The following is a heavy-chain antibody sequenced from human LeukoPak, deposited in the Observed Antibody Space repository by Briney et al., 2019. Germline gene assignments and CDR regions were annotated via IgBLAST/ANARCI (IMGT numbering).Heavy chain of an antibody. Sequence: GGSLRLSCAGSGFTFSSYSMNWVRQAPGKGLEWVSSISSSSSYIYYADSVKGRFTISRDNAKNSLYLQMNSLRAEDTAVYYCARGRSSSSDYYYYMDVWGKGTTVTVSS. J-gene: IGHJ6*03. CDR1: GFTFSSYS. CDR3: ARGRSSSSDYYYYMDV. V-gene: IGHV3-21*01. CDR2: ISSSSSYI. D-gene: IGHD6-6*01.